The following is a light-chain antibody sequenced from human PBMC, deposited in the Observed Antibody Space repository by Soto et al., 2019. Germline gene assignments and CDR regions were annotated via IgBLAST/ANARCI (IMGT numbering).Light chain of an antibody. Sequence: DLQMTQSPSSLSASVGDRITITCRSSQSISRYLNWYQHKPGKAPKLLINAASSLERGVPSRFSGGGSGTDFTLNISSLQPDDFATYYCQQNYRATPWTFGQGPRWIS. CDR1: QSISRY. CDR3: QQNYRATPWT. CDR2: AAS. J-gene: IGKJ1*01. V-gene: IGKV1-39*01.